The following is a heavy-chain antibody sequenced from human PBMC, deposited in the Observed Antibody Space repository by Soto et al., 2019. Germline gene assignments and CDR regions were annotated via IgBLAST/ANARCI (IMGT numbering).Heavy chain of an antibody. CDR3: ARVLAVAAFFDY. V-gene: IGHV4-34*01. D-gene: IGHD6-19*01. J-gene: IGHJ4*02. CDR2: INHSGST. CDR1: GGSFSGYY. Sequence: SETLSLTCAVYGGSFSGYYWSWIRQPPGKGLEWIGEINHSGSTNYNPSLKSRVTISVDTSKNQFSLKLSSVTAADTAVYYCARVLAVAAFFDYWGQGTLVTVSS.